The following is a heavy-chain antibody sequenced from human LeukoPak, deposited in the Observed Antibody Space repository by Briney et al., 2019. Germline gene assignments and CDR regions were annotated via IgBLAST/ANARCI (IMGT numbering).Heavy chain of an antibody. CDR1: GGSISSYY. V-gene: IGHV4-4*07. Sequence: PSETLSLTCTVSGGSISSYYWSWIRQPAGKGLEWIGRIYTSGSTNYNPSLKSRVTISVDTSKNQFSLKLSSVTAADTAVYYCARGGTTVTTDNWFDPWGQGTLVTVSS. D-gene: IGHD4-17*01. CDR3: ARGGTTVTTDNWFDP. J-gene: IGHJ5*02. CDR2: IYTSGST.